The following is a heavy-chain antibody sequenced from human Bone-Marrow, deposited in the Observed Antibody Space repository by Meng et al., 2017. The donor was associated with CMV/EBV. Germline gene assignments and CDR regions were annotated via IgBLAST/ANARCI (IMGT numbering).Heavy chain of an antibody. V-gene: IGHV3-53*01. CDR2: IYSGGST. J-gene: IGHJ5*02. D-gene: IGHD3-22*01. Sequence: GGSLRLSCAASGFTFSSHNMKWVRQAPGKGLEWVSVIYSGGSTYYADSVKGRFTISRDNSKNTLYLQMNSLRAEDTAVYYCARVVIGWLSSNWFAPWGQGPLVPVYS. CDR1: GFTFSSHN. CDR3: ARVVIGWLSSNWFAP.